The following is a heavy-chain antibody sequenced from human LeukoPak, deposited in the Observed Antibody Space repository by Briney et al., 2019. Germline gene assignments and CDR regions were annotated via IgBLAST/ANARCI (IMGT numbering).Heavy chain of an antibody. V-gene: IGHV4-61*02. D-gene: IGHD3-16*01. J-gene: IGHJ3*02. CDR3: ARIGVGLGAFDI. CDR1: GGSISSGSYY. CDR2: FYTSGST. Sequence: SETLSLTCTVSGGSISSGSYYWSWIRQPAGKGLEWIGRFYTSGSTNYNPSLKSRVTISVDTSKNQFSLQLNSVTPEDTAVYYCARIGVGLGAFDIWGQGTMVTVSS.